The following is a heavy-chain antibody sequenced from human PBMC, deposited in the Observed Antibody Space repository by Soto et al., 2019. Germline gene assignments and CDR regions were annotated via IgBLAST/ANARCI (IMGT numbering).Heavy chain of an antibody. V-gene: IGHV1-69*06. CDR2: IIPIFGTA. Sequence: GASVKVSCKASGGTFSSYAISWVRQAPGQGLEWMGGIIPIFGTANYAQKFQGRVTITADKSTSTAYMELSSLRSKDTAVYYCASWATVTTSRYFDYWGQGTLVTVSS. D-gene: IGHD4-17*01. CDR1: GGTFSSYA. CDR3: ASWATVTTSRYFDY. J-gene: IGHJ4*02.